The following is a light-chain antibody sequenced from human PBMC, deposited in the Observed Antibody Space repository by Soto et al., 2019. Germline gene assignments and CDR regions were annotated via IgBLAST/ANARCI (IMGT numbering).Light chain of an antibody. Sequence: DIVMTQSPDSLAVSLGERATINCKSSQSVLYSPNNKNYLAWYQQKPGHPPKLLIYWASSRESGVPDRFSGSEFGTDFALSISSLQAEDVAVYYCQQYYGTPHTFGQGTKLEIK. CDR1: QSVLYSPNNKNY. V-gene: IGKV4-1*01. CDR2: WAS. CDR3: QQYYGTPHT. J-gene: IGKJ2*01.